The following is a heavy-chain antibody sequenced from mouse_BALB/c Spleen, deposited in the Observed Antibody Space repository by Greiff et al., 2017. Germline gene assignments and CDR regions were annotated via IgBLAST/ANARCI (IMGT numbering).Heavy chain of an antibody. CDR1: GFSLTSYG. J-gene: IGHJ3*01. CDR3: ASPYGNYPWFAY. D-gene: IGHD2-10*02. Sequence: QVQLKESGPGLVAPSQSLSITCTVSGFSLTSYGVHWVRQPPGKGLEWLGVIWAGGSTNYNSALMSRLSISKDNSKSQVFLKMNSLQTDDTAMYYCASPYGNYPWFAYWGQGTLVTVSA. CDR2: IWAGGST. V-gene: IGHV2-9*02.